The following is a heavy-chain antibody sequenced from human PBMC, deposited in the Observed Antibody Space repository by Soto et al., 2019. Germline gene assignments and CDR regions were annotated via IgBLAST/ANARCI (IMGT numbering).Heavy chain of an antibody. CDR3: AIEQNGAFDI. CDR1: GFTFSSYA. D-gene: IGHD1-1*01. V-gene: IGHV3-30-3*01. Sequence: QVQLVESGGGVVQPGRSLRLSCAASGFTFSSYAMHWVRQAPGKGLEWVAVISYDGSNKYYADSVKGRFTISRDNSKNALYLQMNSLRAEDTAVYYCAIEQNGAFDIWGQGTMVTVSS. CDR2: ISYDGSNK. J-gene: IGHJ3*02.